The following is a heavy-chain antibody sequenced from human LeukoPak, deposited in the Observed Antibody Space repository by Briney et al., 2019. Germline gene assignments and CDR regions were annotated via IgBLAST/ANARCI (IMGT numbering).Heavy chain of an antibody. J-gene: IGHJ4*02. D-gene: IGHD3-10*01. CDR1: GFNFSSYS. Sequence: GGSLRLSCAASGFNFSSYSMNWVRQAPGKGLEWVSSISSSSSYIYYADSVKGRFTISRDNAKNSLYLQMNSLRAEDTAVYYCAVGGFRYYFDYWGQGTLVTVSS. CDR3: AVGGFRYYFDY. CDR2: ISSSSSYI. V-gene: IGHV3-21*01.